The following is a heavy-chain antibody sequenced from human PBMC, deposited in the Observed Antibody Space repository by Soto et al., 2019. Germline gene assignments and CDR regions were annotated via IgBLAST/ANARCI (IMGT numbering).Heavy chain of an antibody. J-gene: IGHJ6*02. CDR3: AHSRMHIHYFSNCMDV. CDR1: GFSLNSNGVG. CDR2: IFWDDDQ. Sequence: QITLKESGPTLVKPTQTLTLTCTFSGFSLNSNGVGVAWIRQSPGKALEWLAVIFWDDDQRYSPSLEGRLTITKDTSKNQVVLTLANVGPVDAGTYFCAHSRMHIHYFSNCMDVWGQGTTVTVS. V-gene: IGHV2-5*02.